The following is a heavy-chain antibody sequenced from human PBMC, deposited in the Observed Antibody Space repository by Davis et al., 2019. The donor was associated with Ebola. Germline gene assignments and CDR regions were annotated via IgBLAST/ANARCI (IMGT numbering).Heavy chain of an antibody. J-gene: IGHJ5*02. CDR1: GGSISSYY. V-gene: IGHV4-59*01. CDR3: ARDLRYDILTGYYPNWFDP. D-gene: IGHD3-9*01. Sequence: MPSETLSLTCTVSGGSISSYYWSWIRQPPGKGLEWIGYIYYSGSTNYNPSLKSRVTISVDTSKNQFSLKLSSVTAADTAVYYCARDLRYDILTGYYPNWFDPWGQGTLVTVSS. CDR2: IYYSGST.